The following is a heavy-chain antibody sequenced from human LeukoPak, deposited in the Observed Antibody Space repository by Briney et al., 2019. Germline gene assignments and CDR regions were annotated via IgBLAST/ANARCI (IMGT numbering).Heavy chain of an antibody. V-gene: IGHV4-59*01. CDR1: GGSISSYY. CDR2: ISHSGST. CDR3: ARGAGWSLRWFDP. D-gene: IGHD6-19*01. Sequence: PSETLSLTCTVSGGSISSYYWSWIRQPPGKGLEWIGYISHSGSTNYNPSLTNRVTMSVDTSKNRFSLNLISVTAADTAVYYCARGAGWSLRWFDPWGQGTLVTVSS. J-gene: IGHJ5*02.